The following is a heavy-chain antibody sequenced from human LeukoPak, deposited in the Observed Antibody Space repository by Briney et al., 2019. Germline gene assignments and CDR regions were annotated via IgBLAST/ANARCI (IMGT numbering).Heavy chain of an antibody. J-gene: IGHJ3*02. D-gene: IGHD3-22*01. Sequence: PGGSLRLSCAASGFTFSDYYMSWIRQAPGKGLEWVSYISSSGSTIYYADSVKGRFTISRDNAKNSLYLQTNSLRAEDTAVYYCARPHTPNYYDSSGYYYGAFDIWGQGTMVTVSS. CDR1: GFTFSDYY. CDR2: ISSSGSTI. V-gene: IGHV3-11*01. CDR3: ARPHTPNYYDSSGYYYGAFDI.